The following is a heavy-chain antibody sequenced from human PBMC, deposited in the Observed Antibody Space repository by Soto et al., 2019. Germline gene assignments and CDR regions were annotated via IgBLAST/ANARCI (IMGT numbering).Heavy chain of an antibody. CDR2: IYPGDSDT. D-gene: IGHD6-13*01. J-gene: IGHJ4*02. CDR3: ARLSHPFYSSSWYWLDY. V-gene: IGHV5-51*01. CDR1: GYSFTSYW. Sequence: GESLKISCKGSGYSFTSYWIGWVRQMPGKGLEWMGIIYPGDSDTRYSPSFQGQVTISADKSISTAYLQWSSLKASDTAMYYCARLSHPFYSSSWYWLDYWGQGTLVTVSS.